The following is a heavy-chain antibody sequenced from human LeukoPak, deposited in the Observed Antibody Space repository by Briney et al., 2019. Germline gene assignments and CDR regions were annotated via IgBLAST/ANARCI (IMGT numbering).Heavy chain of an antibody. CDR3: ARVWAMAAAGSAWDY. V-gene: IGHV4-30-2*01. J-gene: IGHJ4*02. D-gene: IGHD6-13*01. Sequence: PSETLSLTYAVSGDSITSGGYSWSWVRQPPGTGLEWIGYIYHSGSTNYNLSLKSRVTISVDKSKNHFSLNLSSVTAADTAVYYCARVWAMAAAGSAWDYWGQGTLVTVSS. CDR2: IYHSGST. CDR1: GDSITSGGYS.